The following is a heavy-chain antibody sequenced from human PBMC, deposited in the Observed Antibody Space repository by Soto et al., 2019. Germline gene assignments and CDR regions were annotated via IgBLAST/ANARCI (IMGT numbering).Heavy chain of an antibody. CDR3: ARDLENCGGECSSAFDI. CDR2: INSDGSIT. V-gene: IGHV3-74*01. J-gene: IGHJ3*02. CDR1: GFTFSLSW. D-gene: IGHD2-21*01. Sequence: PGGSLRLSCAASGFTFSLSWMHWVLQGPWNIPVWVSRINSDGSITTYADSVKGRFTISRDNAKKTLYLQMNSLTAADTAVYYCARDLENCGGECSSAFDIWGQGTMVTVSS.